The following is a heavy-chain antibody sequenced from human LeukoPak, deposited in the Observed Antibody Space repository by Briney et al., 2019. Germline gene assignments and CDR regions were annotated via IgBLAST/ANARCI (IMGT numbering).Heavy chain of an antibody. Sequence: GGSLRLSCAASGFNLRSYEMNWVRQAPGKGLEWVSYISGADGTMYYADSVKGRFTISRDTAKNSLYLQMNSLRAEDTAVYYCARETVSITYPGPGKRTDYCYGMDVWGQGTTVTVSS. CDR3: ARETVSITYPGPGKRTDYCYGMDV. CDR2: ISGADGTM. J-gene: IGHJ6*02. V-gene: IGHV3-48*03. CDR1: GFNLRSYE. D-gene: IGHD3-10*01.